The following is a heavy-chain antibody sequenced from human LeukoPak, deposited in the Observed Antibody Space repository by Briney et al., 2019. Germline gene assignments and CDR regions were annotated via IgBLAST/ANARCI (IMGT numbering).Heavy chain of an antibody. J-gene: IGHJ4*02. V-gene: IGHV3-48*03. CDR2: ISGSGGSI. D-gene: IGHD1-26*01. CDR1: GITFRSYE. Sequence: GGSLRLSCAVSGITFRSYEMNWVRQAPGKGLEWVSYISGSGGSIYYADSVKGRFTISRDNARNSFYLQLNSLRAEDTALYYCATYIVGPTLDYWGQGALVTVSS. CDR3: ATYIVGPTLDY.